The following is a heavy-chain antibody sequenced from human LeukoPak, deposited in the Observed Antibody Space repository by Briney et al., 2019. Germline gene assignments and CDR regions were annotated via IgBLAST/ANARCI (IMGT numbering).Heavy chain of an antibody. CDR2: ISYDGSNK. CDR1: GFTFSSYA. D-gene: IGHD5-18*01. Sequence: GGSLRLSCAASGFTFSSYAMHWVRQAPGKGLEWVAVISYDGSNKYYADSVKGRFTISRDNSKNTLYLQMNSLRAEDTAVHYCARDQDTAMVLPRFGYWGQGTLVTVSS. CDR3: ARDQDTAMVLPRFGY. V-gene: IGHV3-30*04. J-gene: IGHJ4*02.